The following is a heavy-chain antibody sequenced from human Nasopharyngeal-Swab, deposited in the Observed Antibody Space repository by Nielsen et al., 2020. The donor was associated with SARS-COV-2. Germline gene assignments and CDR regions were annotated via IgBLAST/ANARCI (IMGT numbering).Heavy chain of an antibody. D-gene: IGHD4-17*01. CDR2: ISWNSGSI. CDR3: ERGMTTVTL. Sequence: GGSLRLSCAASGFTFDDYAMHWVRQAPGKGLEWVSGISWNSGSIGYADSVKGRFTISRDNDKNSLYLKRNRRREEDTEGEEGERGMTTVTLWGQGTLVTVSS. J-gene: IGHJ4*02. CDR1: GFTFDDYA. V-gene: IGHV3-9*01.